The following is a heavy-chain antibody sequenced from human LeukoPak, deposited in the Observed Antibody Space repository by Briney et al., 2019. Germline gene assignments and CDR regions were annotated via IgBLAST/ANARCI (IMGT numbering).Heavy chain of an antibody. CDR3: ASKLFTLRYFDY. Sequence: SETLSLTCTVSGGSISSSSYYWGWIRQPPGKGLEWIGSIYYSGSTNYNPSLKSRVTISVDKSKNQFSLKLNSVTAADTAVYYCASKLFTLRYFDYWGQGTLVTVSS. D-gene: IGHD3-9*01. V-gene: IGHV4-39*07. CDR2: IYYSGST. J-gene: IGHJ4*02. CDR1: GGSISSSSYY.